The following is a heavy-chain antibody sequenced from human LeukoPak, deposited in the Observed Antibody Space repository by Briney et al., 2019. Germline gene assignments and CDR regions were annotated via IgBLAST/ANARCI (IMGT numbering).Heavy chain of an antibody. CDR3: ARGDILTGYSY. J-gene: IGHJ4*02. D-gene: IGHD3-9*01. V-gene: IGHV4-59*12. CDR1: GGSINSYY. CDR2: IYYSGST. Sequence: PSETLSLTCTVSGGSINSYYWSWIRQPPGKGLEWIGYIYYSGSTNYNPSLKSRVTISVDTSKNQFSLNLRSATAADTAVYYCARGDILTGYSYWGQGTLVTVSS.